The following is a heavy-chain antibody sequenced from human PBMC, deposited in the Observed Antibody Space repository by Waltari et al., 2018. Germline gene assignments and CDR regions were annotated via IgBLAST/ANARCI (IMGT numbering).Heavy chain of an antibody. V-gene: IGHV4-59*11. CDR2: MHYSGST. J-gene: IGHJ3*02. D-gene: IGHD2-21*02. CDR3: AGRVTGNDAFSI. CDR1: GASIGSHY. Sequence: QVQLQESGPGLVTPSETLTLTCAVSGASIGSHYWSWIRQPPGKGLEWIGYMHYSGSTRYNPSLQSRVTLDTSNNQFSLKLTSVTAADTAVYYCAGRVTGNDAFSIWGQGTMVTVSS.